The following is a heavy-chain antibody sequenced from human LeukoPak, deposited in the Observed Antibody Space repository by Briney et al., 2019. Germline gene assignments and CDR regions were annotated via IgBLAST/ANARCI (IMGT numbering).Heavy chain of an antibody. Sequence: PGGSLRLSCAASGFTFSSYAMSWVRQAPGKGLEWVSAISGSGGSTYYADSVKGRFTISRDNSKNTLYLQMNSLRAEDTAVYYCAKIPSYYYDSSGYSFDYWGQGTLVTVSS. CDR2: ISGSGGST. V-gene: IGHV3-23*01. CDR3: AKIPSYYYDSSGYSFDY. J-gene: IGHJ4*02. CDR1: GFTFSSYA. D-gene: IGHD3-22*01.